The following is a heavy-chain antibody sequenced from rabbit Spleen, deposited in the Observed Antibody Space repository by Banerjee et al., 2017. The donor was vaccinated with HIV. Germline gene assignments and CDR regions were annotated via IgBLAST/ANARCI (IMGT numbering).Heavy chain of an antibody. J-gene: IGHJ4*01. CDR3: ARDGSGWGANFNL. V-gene: IGHV1S45*01. Sequence: QEQLVESGGGLVQPGASLTLTCTASGFSLSRDYWICWVRQAPGKGLEWIACIDAGVKGTTYYASWAKGRFAVSKTSPTTVTLQMTSLTAADMATYFCARDGSGWGANFNLWGQGTLVTVS. CDR2: IDAGVKGTT. CDR1: GFSLSRDYW. D-gene: IGHD4-1*01.